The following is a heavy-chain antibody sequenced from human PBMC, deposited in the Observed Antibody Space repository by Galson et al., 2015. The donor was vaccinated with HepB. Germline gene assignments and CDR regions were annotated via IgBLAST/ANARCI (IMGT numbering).Heavy chain of an antibody. CDR1: GGSISNNY. CDR2: VYYSGGT. V-gene: IGHV4-59*01. J-gene: IGHJ3*02. D-gene: IGHD3-22*01. CDR3: ARLESGYYDAFDI. Sequence: SETLSLTCTVSGGSISNNYWSWIRQSPGKALEWIGYVYYSGGTNYNPSLKSRVIISLDTSKNQLSLKLSFVTAADTAVYYCARLESGYYDAFDIWGQGAVVTVSS.